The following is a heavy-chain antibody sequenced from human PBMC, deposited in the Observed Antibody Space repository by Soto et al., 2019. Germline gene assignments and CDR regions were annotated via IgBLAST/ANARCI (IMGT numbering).Heavy chain of an antibody. D-gene: IGHD2-15*01. J-gene: IGHJ6*01. V-gene: IGHV3-30-3*01. CDR2: ISYDGGNK. CDR1: GFTFRNYA. CDR3: AGGDREDIAAVIGVRPGEYGGDV. Sequence: QVQLVESGGGVVQPGRSLRLSCAASGFTFRNYAMHWVRQAPGKGLECVAVISYDGGNKFYRDYVKGRFTISRDNSKNTMYLHINSLRYEDPAVYYCAGGDREDIAAVIGVRPGEYGGDVWGQWTTVTVSS.